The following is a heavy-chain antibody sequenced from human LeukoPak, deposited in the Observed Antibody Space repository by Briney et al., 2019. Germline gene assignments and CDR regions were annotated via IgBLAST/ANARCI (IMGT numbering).Heavy chain of an antibody. D-gene: IGHD1-26*01. CDR3: TRGVWD. V-gene: IGHV3-53*01. CDR1: GFTFTTYG. CDR2: VSSGGDT. J-gene: IGHJ4*02. Sequence: GGSLRLSCSASGFTFTTYGMSWVRQAPGKGLEWVSVVSSGGDTYYADSVRGRFVISRDHSKNTLYLQMNGLRAEDTAVYYCTRGVWDWGLGTLVTVSS.